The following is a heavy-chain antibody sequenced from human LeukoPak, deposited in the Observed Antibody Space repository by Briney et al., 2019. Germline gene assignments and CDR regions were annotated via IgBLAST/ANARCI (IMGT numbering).Heavy chain of an antibody. V-gene: IGHV1-18*01. J-gene: IGHJ6*02. CDR1: GYTFNNYY. CDR3: SRYGGGDNWYAHFGIDA. D-gene: IGHD2-21*02. Sequence: GASVKVSCKTSGYTFNNYYINWVRQAPGQGLEWVGWISGYNRNTNYAQKFQGRITMTIDTPTSTGYMELRSLTSDDAAVFYCSRYGGGDNWYAHFGIDAWGRGTTVTVSS. CDR2: ISGYNRNT.